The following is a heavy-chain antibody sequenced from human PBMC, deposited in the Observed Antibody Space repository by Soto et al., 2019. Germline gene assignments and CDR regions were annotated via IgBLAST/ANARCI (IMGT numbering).Heavy chain of an antibody. CDR3: AKDSPSAPFDH. CDR1: GFSSRSYA. Sequence: PGGSLRLSCAASGFSSRSYAMHWVRQTPGKGLEWVAVISYDGSDKNYTDSVKGRFTISRDNVKNTLYLQMNSLRLEDTAVYHCAKDSPSAPFDHGGQGVLVTVSS. J-gene: IGHJ4*02. V-gene: IGHV3-30*18. CDR2: ISYDGSDK.